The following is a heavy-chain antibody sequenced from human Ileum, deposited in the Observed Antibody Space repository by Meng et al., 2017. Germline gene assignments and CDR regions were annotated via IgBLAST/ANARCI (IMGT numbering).Heavy chain of an antibody. D-gene: IGHD5-18*01. J-gene: IGHJ4*02. CDR3: AKVKGFSYGRFDY. CDR2: ISGSGGSS. CDR1: GFTFSSYG. V-gene: IGHV3-23*01. Sequence: GESLKISCAASGFTFSSYGMSWVRQASGKGLEWVSAISGSGGSSYYADSVKGRFTISRDNSKNTLYLQMNSLRAEDTAVYYCAKVKGFSYGRFDYWGQGTLVTVSS.